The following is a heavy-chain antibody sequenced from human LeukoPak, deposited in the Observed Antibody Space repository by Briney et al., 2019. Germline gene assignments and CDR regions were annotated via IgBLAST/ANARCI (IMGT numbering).Heavy chain of an antibody. Sequence: PGGSLRLSCAASGFTFSSYAMPWVRQAPGKGLEWVAVISYDGSNKYYADSVKGRFTISRDNSKNTLYLQMNSLRAEDTAVYYCARGGTYYDFWSGYFDYWGQGTLVTVSS. CDR3: ARGGTYYDFWSGYFDY. D-gene: IGHD3-3*01. CDR2: ISYDGSNK. J-gene: IGHJ4*02. V-gene: IGHV3-30-3*01. CDR1: GFTFSSYA.